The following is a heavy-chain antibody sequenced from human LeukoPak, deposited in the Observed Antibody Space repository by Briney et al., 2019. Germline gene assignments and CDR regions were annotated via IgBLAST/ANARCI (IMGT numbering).Heavy chain of an antibody. CDR1: GGSFTPYY. D-gene: IGHD5-24*01. Sequence: SETLSLTCTVSGGSFTPYYWSWIRQPPGKGLEWIGHIYYSGSTNYNPSLKSRVTISLDTSKNQFSLKLSSMTAADTAVYYCARANYDAFDIWGQGTMVTVSS. V-gene: IGHV4-59*01. CDR3: ARANYDAFDI. CDR2: IYYSGST. J-gene: IGHJ3*02.